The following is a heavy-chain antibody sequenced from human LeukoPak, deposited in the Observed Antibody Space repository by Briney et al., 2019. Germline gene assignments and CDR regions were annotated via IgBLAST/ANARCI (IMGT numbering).Heavy chain of an antibody. D-gene: IGHD1-26*01. CDR1: GGSISSYY. V-gene: IGHV4-59*08. CDR3: ARLILSGSYLYYFDY. J-gene: IGHJ4*02. CDR2: ISYSGNT. Sequence: SQTLSLTCTVSGGSISSYYWSWIRQPPGKGLEWIGYISYSGNTNYNSSLKSRVTISVDVSKNQFSLRLSSVTAADTAVYHCARLILSGSYLYYFDYWGQGTLVPVSS.